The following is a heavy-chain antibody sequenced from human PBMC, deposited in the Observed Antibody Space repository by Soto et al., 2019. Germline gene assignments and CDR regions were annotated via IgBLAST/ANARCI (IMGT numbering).Heavy chain of an antibody. V-gene: IGHV4-61*01. CDR3: ARIPIAAAGDYYYYGMDV. CDR1: GGSVSSGNYY. D-gene: IGHD6-13*01. J-gene: IGHJ6*02. CDR2: IYYTGST. Sequence: SETLSLTCTVSGGSVSSGNYYWSWIRQPPGKGLEWIGFIYYTGSTSYNPSLKSRVTISLDTSKNQFSLKLSSVTAADTAVYYCARIPIAAAGDYYYYGMDVWGQGTTVTVSS.